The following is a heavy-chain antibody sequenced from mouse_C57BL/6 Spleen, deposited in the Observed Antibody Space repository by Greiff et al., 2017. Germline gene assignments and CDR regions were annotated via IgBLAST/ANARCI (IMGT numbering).Heavy chain of an antibody. D-gene: IGHD1-1*01. Sequence: QVQLKESGAELVKPGASVKISCKASGYAFSSYWMNWVKQRPGKGLEWIGQIYPGDGDTNYNGKFKGKATLTADKSSSTAYMQLSSLTSEDSAVYFCARGELRRAMDYWGQGTSVTVSS. V-gene: IGHV1-80*01. J-gene: IGHJ4*01. CDR1: GYAFSSYW. CDR2: IYPGDGDT. CDR3: ARGELRRAMDY.